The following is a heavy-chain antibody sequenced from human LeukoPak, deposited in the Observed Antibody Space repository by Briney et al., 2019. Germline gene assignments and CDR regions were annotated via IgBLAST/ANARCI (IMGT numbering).Heavy chain of an antibody. CDR2: INPSGGST. J-gene: IGHJ6*04. CDR3: ARDIVVVPAAYSLGMDV. CDR1: GYTFTSYY. Sequence: ASVKVSCKASGYTFTSYYMHWVRQAPGQGLEWMGIINPSGGSTSYAQKFQGRVTMTRDTSTSTVYMELSSLRSEDPAVYYCARDIVVVPAAYSLGMDVWGKGTTVTVSS. D-gene: IGHD2-2*01. V-gene: IGHV1-46*01.